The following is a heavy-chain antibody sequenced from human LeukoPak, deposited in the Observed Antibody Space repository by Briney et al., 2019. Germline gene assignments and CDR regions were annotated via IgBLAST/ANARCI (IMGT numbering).Heavy chain of an antibody. D-gene: IGHD3-22*01. V-gene: IGHV4-39*01. Sequence: SETLSLTCTVSGVSISGVGYYWGWIHQPPGKGLEWIGSISYGGSTYYNPSLKSRVFIYVDMSKNQVSLKLSSVTAADTALYYCAGYYYDSSGYFGCGQGTLVTVSS. CDR2: ISYGGST. CDR3: AGYYYDSSGYFG. J-gene: IGHJ4*02. CDR1: GVSISGVGYY.